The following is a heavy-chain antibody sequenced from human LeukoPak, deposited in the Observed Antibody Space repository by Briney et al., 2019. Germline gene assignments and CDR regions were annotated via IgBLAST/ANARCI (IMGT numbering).Heavy chain of an antibody. V-gene: IGHV4-59*08. J-gene: IGHJ4*02. CDR2: IYYSGST. CDR1: GGSISSYY. Sequence: PSETLSLTCTVSGGSISSYYWSWIRQPPGKGLKWIGYIYYSGSTNYNPSLKSRVTISVDTSKNQFSLKLSSVTAADTAVYYCARQRTSYGLDYFDYWGQGTLVTVSS. D-gene: IGHD5-18*01. CDR3: ARQRTSYGLDYFDY.